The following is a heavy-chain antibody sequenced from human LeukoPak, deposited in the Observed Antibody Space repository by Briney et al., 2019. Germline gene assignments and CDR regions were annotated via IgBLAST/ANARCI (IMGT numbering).Heavy chain of an antibody. Sequence: GGSLRLSCAASGFTFSSYSINWVRQAQGKGLEWVSSVSSTYIYYVDSVKGRFTISRDNAKSSLYLQMNSLRAEDTAVYYCARGTSNWYYFDYWGQGTLVTVSS. V-gene: IGHV3-21*01. CDR1: GFTFSSYS. J-gene: IGHJ4*02. CDR2: VSSTYI. CDR3: ARGTSNWYYFDY. D-gene: IGHD1-1*01.